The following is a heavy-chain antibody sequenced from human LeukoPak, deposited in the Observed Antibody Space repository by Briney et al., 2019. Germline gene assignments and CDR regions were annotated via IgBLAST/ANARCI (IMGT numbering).Heavy chain of an antibody. Sequence: SETLSLTCTVSGGSISSGGYYWNWIRQHPGKGLEWIGYIFYSGNTYYNPSLKSRVAISADMSNSQFSLKLNSVTAADTAVYYCVGSGSSIYFDYWGQGTLVTVSS. V-gene: IGHV4-31*03. D-gene: IGHD3-10*01. J-gene: IGHJ4*02. CDR3: VGSGSSIYFDY. CDR2: IFYSGNT. CDR1: GGSISSGGYY.